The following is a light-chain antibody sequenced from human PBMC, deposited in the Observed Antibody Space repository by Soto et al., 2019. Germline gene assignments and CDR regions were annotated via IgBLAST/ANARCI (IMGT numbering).Light chain of an antibody. J-gene: IGKJ5*01. V-gene: IGKV1-33*01. Sequence: DIQMTQSPSSLSASVGDRVTITCQASQDISNYLNWYQQKPGKAPKLLIYDASNLETGVPSRFSGSGSGTDFTFTISSLRPEDIATYYCQQYDNLLITFGQGTRLEIK. CDR1: QDISNY. CDR3: QQYDNLLIT. CDR2: DAS.